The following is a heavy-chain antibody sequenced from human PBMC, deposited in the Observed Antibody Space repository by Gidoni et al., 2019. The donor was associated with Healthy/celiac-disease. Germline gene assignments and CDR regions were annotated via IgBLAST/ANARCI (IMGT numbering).Heavy chain of an antibody. CDR2: ISSSSSYI. D-gene: IGHD3-22*01. J-gene: IGHJ4*02. CDR1: RFTFSSYS. Sequence: ELQLVESGGGLVKPGGSLRLSCATSRFTFSSYSMNWVRQAPGKGLEWVSSISSSSSYIDYADSVKGRFTISRDNAKNSLYLQMNSLRDEDTAVYYCARDGVYYYDSSGDLVLDYWGQGTLVTVSS. V-gene: IGHV3-21*01. CDR3: ARDGVYYYDSSGDLVLDY.